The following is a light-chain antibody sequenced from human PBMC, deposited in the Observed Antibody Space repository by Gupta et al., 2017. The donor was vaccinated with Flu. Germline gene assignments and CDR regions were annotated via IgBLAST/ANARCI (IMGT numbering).Light chain of an antibody. J-gene: IGKJ2*03. Sequence: PSAESASIGGRVTITGRSSQGIRTWLAWYQHKPGQTPKLLIYQGSNGHSGVPSRFSGGGSGTEFTLTITNLQPDDSATYYCQQINGYWSSFGQGTKLEIK. CDR2: QGS. V-gene: IGKV1-5*03. CDR1: QGIRTW. CDR3: QQINGYWSS.